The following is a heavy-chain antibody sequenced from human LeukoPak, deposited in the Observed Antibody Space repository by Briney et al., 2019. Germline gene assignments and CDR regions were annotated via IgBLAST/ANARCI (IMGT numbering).Heavy chain of an antibody. V-gene: IGHV1-46*01. CDR2: INPSGGST. CDR3: ATTYSGSYLYYYYYYMDV. J-gene: IGHJ6*03. Sequence: ASVKVSCKASGYTFTSYYMHWVRQAPGQGLEWMGIINPSGGSTSYAQKFQGRVTMTRDTSTTTVYMELSRLRSDDTAVYYCATTYSGSYLYYYYYYMDVWGKGTTVTVSS. D-gene: IGHD1-26*01. CDR1: GYTFTSYY.